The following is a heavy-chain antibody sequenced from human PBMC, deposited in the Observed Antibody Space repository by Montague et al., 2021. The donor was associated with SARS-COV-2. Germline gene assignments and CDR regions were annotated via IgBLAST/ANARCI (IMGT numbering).Heavy chain of an antibody. CDR1: GGSISSNSYL. D-gene: IGHD6-13*01. CDR3: ARAFIAAAGTTSFDY. Sequence: SETLSLTCTVSGGSISSNSYLWGWLRQPPGQGLEWIGRLYYSASSYSTLSIQIPVTISVDTSQNQFSLKLISVTAADTAVYYCARAFIAAAGTTSFDYWGKGTLVTVSS. CDR2: LYYSASS. V-gene: IGHV4-39*01. J-gene: IGHJ4*02.